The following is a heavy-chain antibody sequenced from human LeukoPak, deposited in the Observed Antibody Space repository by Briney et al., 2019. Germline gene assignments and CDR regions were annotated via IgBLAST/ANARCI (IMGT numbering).Heavy chain of an antibody. V-gene: IGHV1-18*01. J-gene: IGHJ4*02. CDR2: ISAYNGDT. CDR3: ARDPFFEVRGFAGY. Sequence: GASVKVSCKASGYTFTSYGISWVRQAPGQGLEWMGWISAYNGDTNYAQKLQGRVTMTTDTSTSTAYMELRSLRSDDTAVYYCARDPFFEVRGFAGYWGQGTLVTVSS. CDR1: GYTFTSYG. D-gene: IGHD3-10*01.